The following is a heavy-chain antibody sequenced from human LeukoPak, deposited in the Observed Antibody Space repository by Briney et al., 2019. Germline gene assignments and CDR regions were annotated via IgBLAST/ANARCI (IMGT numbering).Heavy chain of an antibody. D-gene: IGHD6-19*01. CDR2: IYTSGST. CDR3: ARVQGSGWVREYNWFDP. J-gene: IGHJ5*02. V-gene: IGHV4-61*02. Sequence: PSETLSLTCTVSGGSISSGSHYWSWIRQPAGKGLEWIGRIYTSGSTNYNPSLKSRVTISVDTSKNQFSLKLSSVTAADTAVYYCARVQGSGWVREYNWFDPWGQGTLVTVSS. CDR1: GGSISSGSHY.